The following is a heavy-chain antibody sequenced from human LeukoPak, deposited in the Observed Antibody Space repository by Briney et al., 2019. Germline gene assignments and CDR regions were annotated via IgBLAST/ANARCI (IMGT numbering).Heavy chain of an antibody. Sequence: GSLRLSCAASGFTFSSYAMNWVRQAPGKGLEGGSTITSGSSTYYAYSLRGGFTPSRENSNKTLYLQMNSLRVEDTAVYYCAKGLRRGGSSGYYDYWGQGTLVTVSS. D-gene: IGHD3-22*01. V-gene: IGHV3-23*01. CDR2: ITSGSST. CDR3: AKGLRRGGSSGYYDY. J-gene: IGHJ4*02. CDR1: GFTFSSYA.